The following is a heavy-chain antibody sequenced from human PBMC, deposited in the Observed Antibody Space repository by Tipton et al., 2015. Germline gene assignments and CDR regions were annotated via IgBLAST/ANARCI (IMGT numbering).Heavy chain of an antibody. CDR1: GFTFEDFA. V-gene: IGHV3-9*01. Sequence: SLRLSCAASGFTFEDFAMHWVRKTLGKGLEWVSGISWNGGSTGYGDSVKGRFTISRDNGKNFLYLQMNSLRAEDTALYYCARMWFGELLAGDYWGQGILVTVSS. CDR3: ARMWFGELLAGDY. J-gene: IGHJ4*02. CDR2: ISWNGGST. D-gene: IGHD3-10*01.